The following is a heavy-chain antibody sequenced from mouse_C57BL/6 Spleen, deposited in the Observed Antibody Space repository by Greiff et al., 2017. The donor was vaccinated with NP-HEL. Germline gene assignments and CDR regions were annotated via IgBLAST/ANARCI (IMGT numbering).Heavy chain of an antibody. CDR2: INYDGSSS. J-gene: IGHJ4*01. V-gene: IGHV5-16*01. CDR3: VRGGYDSYSAMDY. Sequence: EVKLVESEGGLVQPGSSMKLSCTASGFTFSDYYMAWVRQVPEKGLEWVANINYDGSSSYYLDSLKSRFIISGDNATNILYLQMSSLKSEDTATYYCVRGGYDSYSAMDYWDKGTSVTVSS. D-gene: IGHD2-2*01. CDR1: GFTFSDYY.